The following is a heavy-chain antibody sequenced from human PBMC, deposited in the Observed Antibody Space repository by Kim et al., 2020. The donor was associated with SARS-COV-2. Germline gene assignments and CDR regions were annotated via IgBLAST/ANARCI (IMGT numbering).Heavy chain of an antibody. Sequence: GGSLRLFCAASGFTFDDYAMHWVRQAPGKGLEWVSGISWNSGSIGYADSVKGRFTISRDNAKNSLYLQMNSLRAEDTALYYCAKDILDTAMVTIDYWGQGTLVTVSS. J-gene: IGHJ4*02. CDR1: GFTFDDYA. CDR2: ISWNSGSI. V-gene: IGHV3-9*01. D-gene: IGHD5-18*01. CDR3: AKDILDTAMVTIDY.